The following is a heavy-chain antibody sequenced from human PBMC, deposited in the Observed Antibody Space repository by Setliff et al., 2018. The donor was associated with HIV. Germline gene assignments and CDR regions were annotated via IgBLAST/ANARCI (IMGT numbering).Heavy chain of an antibody. CDR2: IYYSGKT. Sequence: SETLSLTCTVSGVSTSSASYYWGWIRQPPGKGLEWIGNIYYSGKTYYNPSLESRVTISVDTSKNQCSLKLRSLTAADTAIYYCARGAPRGRLRFPNWFDPWGQGTLVTVSS. V-gene: IGHV4-39*07. CDR1: GVSTSSASYY. D-gene: IGHD5-12*01. CDR3: ARGAPRGRLRFPNWFDP. J-gene: IGHJ5*02.